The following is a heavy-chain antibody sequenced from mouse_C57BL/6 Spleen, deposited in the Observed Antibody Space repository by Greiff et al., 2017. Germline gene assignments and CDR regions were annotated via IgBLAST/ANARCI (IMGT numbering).Heavy chain of an antibody. J-gene: IGHJ2*01. D-gene: IGHD2-5*01. CDR3: ARDRDYSNYDY. Sequence: DVKLQESGPGLVKPSQSLSLTCSVTGYSITSGYYWNWIRQFPGNKLEWMGYISYDGSNNYNPSLKNRISITRDTSKNQFFLKLNSVTTEDTATYYCARDRDYSNYDYWGQGTTLTVSS. CDR1: GYSITSGYY. CDR2: ISYDGSN. V-gene: IGHV3-6*01.